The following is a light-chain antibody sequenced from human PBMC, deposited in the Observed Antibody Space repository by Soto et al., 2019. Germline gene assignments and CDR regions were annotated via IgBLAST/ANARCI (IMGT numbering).Light chain of an antibody. J-gene: IGKJ5*01. CDR3: QQANSFPST. Sequence: DIQMTQSPSSVSASVGDRVTITCRASQGINTWLAWYQQKPGEAPKPLIYAASSLQSGVSSRFSGSGSGTDFTLTISSLQPEDFATYFCQQANSFPSTFGQGTRLEIK. V-gene: IGKV1-12*02. CDR2: AAS. CDR1: QGINTW.